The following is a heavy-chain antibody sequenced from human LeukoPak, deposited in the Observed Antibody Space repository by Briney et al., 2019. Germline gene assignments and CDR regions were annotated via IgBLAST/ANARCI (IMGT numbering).Heavy chain of an antibody. CDR2: IRYDGSNK. CDR1: GFTFSSYG. Sequence: GGSLRLSCAASGFTFSSYGMHWVRQAPGKGLEWVAFIRYDGSNKYYADSVKGRFTISRDNSKNTLYLQMNSLGAEDTAVYYCASRHYGGTAPFDYWGQGTLVTVSS. D-gene: IGHD4-23*01. J-gene: IGHJ4*02. V-gene: IGHV3-30*02. CDR3: ASRHYGGTAPFDY.